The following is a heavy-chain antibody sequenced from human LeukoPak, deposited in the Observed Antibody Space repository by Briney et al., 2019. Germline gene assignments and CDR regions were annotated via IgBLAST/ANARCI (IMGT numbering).Heavy chain of an antibody. CDR3: AKEGGIAVAGSVSPRYFDL. CDR1: GFTFSSYG. V-gene: IGHV3-30*02. D-gene: IGHD6-19*01. Sequence: GGSLRLSCAASGFTFSSYGMHWVRQAPGKGLEWVAFIRYDGSNKYYADSVKGRFTISRDNSKNTLYLQMNSLRAEDTAVYYCAKEGGIAVAGSVSPRYFDLWGRGTLVTVSS. CDR2: IRYDGSNK. J-gene: IGHJ2*01.